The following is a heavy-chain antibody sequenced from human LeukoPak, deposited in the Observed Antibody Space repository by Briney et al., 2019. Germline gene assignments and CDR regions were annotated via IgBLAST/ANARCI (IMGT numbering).Heavy chain of an antibody. Sequence: SETLSLTCAVYGGSFSGYYWSWIRQPPGKGLEWIGEINHSGSTNYNPSLKSRVTISVDTSKNQFSLKLSSVTAADTAVYYCAGGIRYDFWSGYSSWGQGTLVTVSS. CDR3: AGGIRYDFWSGYSS. CDR2: INHSGST. CDR1: GGSFSGYY. D-gene: IGHD3-3*01. V-gene: IGHV4-34*01. J-gene: IGHJ5*02.